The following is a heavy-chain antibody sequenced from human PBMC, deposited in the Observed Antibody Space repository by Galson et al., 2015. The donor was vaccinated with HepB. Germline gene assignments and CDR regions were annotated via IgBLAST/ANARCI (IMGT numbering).Heavy chain of an antibody. D-gene: IGHD4-11*01. Sequence: SVKVSCKASGYRFTNYGISWVRQAPGQGLEWMGWISTSNGNTNYAQKIQDRVTMTTDTSTSTAYMELRSLKSDDTAVYYCARDYTVTTGSCFDPWGQGTLVTVSS. V-gene: IGHV1-18*01. CDR1: GYRFTNYG. CDR3: ARDYTVTTGSCFDP. J-gene: IGHJ5*02. CDR2: ISTSNGNT.